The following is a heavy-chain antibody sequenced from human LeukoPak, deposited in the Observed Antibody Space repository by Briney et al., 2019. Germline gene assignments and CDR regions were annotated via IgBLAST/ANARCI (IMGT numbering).Heavy chain of an antibody. Sequence: ASVKVSCKASGYTFTSYGISWVRQAPGQGLEWMGWISAYNGNTNYAQKLQGRVTMTTDTSTSTAYMELRSLRSDDTAVYYCAKGANWNYFQDPYYMDVWGKGTTVTVSS. CDR1: GYTFTSYG. CDR3: AKGANWNYFQDPYYMDV. CDR2: ISAYNGNT. D-gene: IGHD1-7*01. J-gene: IGHJ6*03. V-gene: IGHV1-18*01.